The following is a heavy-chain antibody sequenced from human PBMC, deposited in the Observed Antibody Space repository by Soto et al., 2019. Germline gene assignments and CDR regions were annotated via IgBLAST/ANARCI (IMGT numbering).Heavy chain of an antibody. CDR1: GDSVSSNSAA. D-gene: IGHD3-22*01. CDR2: TYYRSKWYN. V-gene: IGHV6-1*01. J-gene: IGHJ3*02. CDR3: ARGYYDSSGYLGAFDI. Sequence: SQTLSLTCAISGDSVSSNSAAWNWIRQSASRGLEWLGRTYYRSKWYNDYAVSVKSRITINPDTSKNQFSLQLNSVTPEDTAVYYCARGYYDSSGYLGAFDIWGQGTMVTVSS.